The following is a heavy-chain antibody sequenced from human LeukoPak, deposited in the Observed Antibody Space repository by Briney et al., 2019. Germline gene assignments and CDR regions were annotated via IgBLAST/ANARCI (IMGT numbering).Heavy chain of an antibody. J-gene: IGHJ4*02. CDR2: ISPNSGGT. V-gene: IGHV1-2*02. D-gene: IGHD5-12*01. CDR3: ARDRAVATIGGVDY. CDR1: GYTFTGYY. Sequence: ASVTVSCKASGYTFTGYYMHWVRQAPGQGLEWMGWISPNSGGTNYAQKFQGRVTITRDRSISTAYMELSSMRSDDTAVYYCARDRAVATIGGVDYWGQGTLVTVSS.